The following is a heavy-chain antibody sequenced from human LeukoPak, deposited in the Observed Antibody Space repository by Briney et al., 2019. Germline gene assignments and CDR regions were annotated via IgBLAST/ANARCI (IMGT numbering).Heavy chain of an antibody. V-gene: IGHV4-59*11. D-gene: IGHD3-22*01. Sequence: SETLSLTCTVSGGSISSHYWSWIRQPPGKGLEWIGYIYYSGSTNYNPSLKSRVTLSVDTSKNQFSLKLSSVTAADTAVYYCARHYYDSSGYYYVDAFDIWGQGTMVTVSS. CDR1: GGSISSHY. J-gene: IGHJ3*02. CDR2: IYYSGST. CDR3: ARHYYDSSGYYYVDAFDI.